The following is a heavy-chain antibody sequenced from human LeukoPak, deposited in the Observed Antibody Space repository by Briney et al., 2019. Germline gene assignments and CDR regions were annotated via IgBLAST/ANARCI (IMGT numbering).Heavy chain of an antibody. J-gene: IGHJ4*02. Sequence: ASVKVSCKAFGYTFTGYYMHWVRQAPGQGLEWMGRINPNSGGTNYAQKFQGRVTMTRDTSISTAYMELSRLRSDDTAVYYCARVRIAAAGTSNYWGQGTLVTVSS. CDR2: INPNSGGT. CDR1: GYTFTGYY. D-gene: IGHD6-13*01. CDR3: ARVRIAAAGTSNY. V-gene: IGHV1-2*06.